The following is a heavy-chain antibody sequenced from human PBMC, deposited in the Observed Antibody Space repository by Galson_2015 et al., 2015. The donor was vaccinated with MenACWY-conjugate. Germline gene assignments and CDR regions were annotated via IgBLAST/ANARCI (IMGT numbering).Heavy chain of an antibody. D-gene: IGHD4-17*01. J-gene: IGHJ4*02. CDR3: VRTLTPVTSVASH. CDR1: GFTFNNYA. V-gene: IGHV3-23*01. CDR2: ISSSGGST. Sequence: SLRLSCAASGFTFNNYAMSWVRQAPGKGLEWVSTISSSGGSTYYADSVKGRFTIARDHSKNTLYLQMNSPRAEGTAVYYCVRTLTPVTSVASHWGQGTPVTVSS.